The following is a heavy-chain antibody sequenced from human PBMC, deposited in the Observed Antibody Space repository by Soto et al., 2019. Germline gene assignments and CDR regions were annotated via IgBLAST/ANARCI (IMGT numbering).Heavy chain of an antibody. V-gene: IGHV3-23*01. D-gene: IGHD3-10*01. CDR3: AKRALWFGELWLGEIDY. Sequence: PGQSLKISCAASGFTFSSYAMSWVRQAPGKGLKWVSAISGSGGSTYYADSVKGRFTISRDNSKNTLYLQMNSLRAEDTAVYYFAKRALWFGELWLGEIDYWGQGTLVTVSS. CDR2: ISGSGGST. CDR1: GFTFSSYA. J-gene: IGHJ4*02.